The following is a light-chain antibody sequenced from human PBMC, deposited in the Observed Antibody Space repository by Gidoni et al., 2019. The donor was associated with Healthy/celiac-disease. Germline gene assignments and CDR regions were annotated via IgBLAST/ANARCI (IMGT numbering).Light chain of an antibody. CDR2: QDS. CDR3: QAWDSSTGVV. J-gene: IGLJ2*01. Sequence: SYELAQPPSGSVSPGQTASIPCSGDKLGEKYACWYQQKPGQSPVLVIYQDSKRPSGIPERFSGSNSGNTATLTISGTQAMDEADYYCQAWDSSTGVVFGGGTKLTVL. CDR1: KLGEKY. V-gene: IGLV3-1*01.